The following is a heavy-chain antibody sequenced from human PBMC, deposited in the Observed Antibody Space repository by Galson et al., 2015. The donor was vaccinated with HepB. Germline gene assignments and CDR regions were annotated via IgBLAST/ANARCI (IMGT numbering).Heavy chain of an antibody. CDR2: IKQDGSEK. D-gene: IGHD3-10*01. J-gene: IGHJ4*02. Sequence: SLRLSCAASGFTFSSYWMSWVRQAPGKGLEWVANIKQDGSEKYYVDSVKGRFTISRDNAKNSLYLQMNSLRAEGTAVYYCARVGIYGSGSYTLDYWGQGTLVTVSS. V-gene: IGHV3-7*03. CDR3: ARVGIYGSGSYTLDY. CDR1: GFTFSSYW.